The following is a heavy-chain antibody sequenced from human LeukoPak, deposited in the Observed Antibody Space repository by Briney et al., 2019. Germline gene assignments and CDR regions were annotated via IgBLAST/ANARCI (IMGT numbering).Heavy chain of an antibody. V-gene: IGHV4-4*07. CDR2: SLDRGTT. J-gene: IGHJ5*02. Sequence: SETLSLTCPVSSGSMSGYHWSWIRQPAGKGLEWMGRSLDRGTTNYNPSIKSRLTITVDRSKTQSPLNLNSVTAADTAVYYCVRETPAGGGSHYWFDPWGQGTLVTVSS. CDR1: SGSMSGYH. D-gene: IGHD1-26*01. CDR3: VRETPAGGGSHYWFDP.